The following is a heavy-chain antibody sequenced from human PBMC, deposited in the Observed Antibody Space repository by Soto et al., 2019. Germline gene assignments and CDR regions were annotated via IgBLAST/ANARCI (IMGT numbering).Heavy chain of an antibody. Sequence: PGGSLRLSCAASGFTFSDYYMSWIRQAPGKGLEWVSYISSSSYTNYADSVKGRFTISRDNAKNSLYLQMNSLRAEDTAVYYCARGYCSSTSCPFDPWGQGTLVTVSS. J-gene: IGHJ5*02. V-gene: IGHV3-11*05. CDR3: ARGYCSSTSCPFDP. D-gene: IGHD2-2*01. CDR2: ISSSSYT. CDR1: GFTFSDYY.